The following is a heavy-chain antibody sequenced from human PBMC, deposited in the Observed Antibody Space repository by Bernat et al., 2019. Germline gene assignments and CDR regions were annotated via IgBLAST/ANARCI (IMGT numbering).Heavy chain of an antibody. CDR1: GFTFSSYG. V-gene: IGHV3-74*02. Sequence: VQLVESGGGVVQPGRSLRLSCAASGFTFSSYGMHWVRQAPGKGLVWVSRINTDGSSISYADSVKGRFTISRDNAKNTLYLQMNSLRAEDTAVYHCTRMYSGSHNPYNHYGMDVWGQGTTVTVSS. CDR3: TRMYSGSHNPYNHYGMDV. D-gene: IGHD1-26*01. CDR2: INTDGSSI. J-gene: IGHJ6*02.